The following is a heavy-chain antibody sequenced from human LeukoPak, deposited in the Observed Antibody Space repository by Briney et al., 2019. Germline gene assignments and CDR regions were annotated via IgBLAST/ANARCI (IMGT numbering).Heavy chain of an antibody. D-gene: IGHD3-22*01. CDR3: ARDQYYDSKGWFDP. CDR1: GYTFSSYG. V-gene: IGHV1-18*01. CDR2: ISAYNGYT. Sequence: ASVKVSCKASGYTFSSYGITWVRQAPGQGLEWMGWISAYNGYTNYAQKLQGRVTMTTDTSTSTAYMELRSLRSDDTAVYYCARDQYYDSKGWFDPWGQGTLVTVSS. J-gene: IGHJ5*02.